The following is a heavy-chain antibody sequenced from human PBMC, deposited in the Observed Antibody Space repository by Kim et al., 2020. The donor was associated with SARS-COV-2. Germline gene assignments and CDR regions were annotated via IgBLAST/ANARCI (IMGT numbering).Heavy chain of an antibody. J-gene: IGHJ6*02. V-gene: IGHV1-8*01. Sequence: ASVKVSCKASGYTFTSYDINWVRQATGQGLEWMGWMNPNSGNTGYAQKFQGRVTMTRNTSISTAYMELSSLRSEDTAVYYCARGGQVKRVMGGGGMDVWGQGTTVTVSS. CDR2: MNPNSGNT. CDR3: ARGGQVKRVMGGGGMDV. CDR1: GYTFTSYD. D-gene: IGHD3-16*01.